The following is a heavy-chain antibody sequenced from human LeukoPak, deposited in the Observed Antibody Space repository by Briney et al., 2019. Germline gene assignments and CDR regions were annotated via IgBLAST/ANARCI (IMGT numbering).Heavy chain of an antibody. D-gene: IGHD6-6*01. Sequence: SETLSLTCTVSGYSISSGYYWGWIRQPPGKGLEWIGSIYHSGSTYYNPSLKSRVTISVDTSKNQFSLKLSSVTAADTAVYYCARVVRRENWFDPWGQGTLVTASS. CDR1: GYSISSGYY. J-gene: IGHJ5*02. CDR3: ARVVRRENWFDP. V-gene: IGHV4-38-2*02. CDR2: IYHSGST.